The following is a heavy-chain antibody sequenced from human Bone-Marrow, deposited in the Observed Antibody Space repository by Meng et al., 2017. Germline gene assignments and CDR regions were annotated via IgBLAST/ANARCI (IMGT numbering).Heavy chain of an antibody. CDR1: GASVSSGYW. D-gene: IGHD6-19*01. Sequence: QVQLAGSGPGLVKASGTLSLTCGVSGASVSSGYWWTWVRQPPGKGLEWIGEFHHSGTTNYNPSLRSRVTISVDTSKNQFSLRLTSVTAADTAVYYCAASSGWYRIDSWGQGTLVTVSS. CDR2: FHHSGTT. CDR3: AASSGWYRIDS. J-gene: IGHJ4*02. V-gene: IGHV4-4*02.